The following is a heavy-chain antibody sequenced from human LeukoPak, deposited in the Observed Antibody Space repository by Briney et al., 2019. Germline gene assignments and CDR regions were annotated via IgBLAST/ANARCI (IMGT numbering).Heavy chain of an antibody. V-gene: IGHV1-2*02. CDR1: VYTFTGYY. Sequence: ASVKVSCKASVYTFTGYYMHWVRQAPGQGLERLGWINPSSGGTNYAQKFQGRVTMTRDTSISTAYMELSRLRSDDTAVYYCARANGYSSSWYDYWGQGTLVTVSS. D-gene: IGHD6-13*01. CDR3: ARANGYSSSWYDY. J-gene: IGHJ4*02. CDR2: INPSSGGT.